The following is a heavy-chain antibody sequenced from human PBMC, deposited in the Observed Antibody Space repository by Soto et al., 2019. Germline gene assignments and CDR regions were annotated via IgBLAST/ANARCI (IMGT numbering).Heavy chain of an antibody. D-gene: IGHD3-22*01. CDR2: IKQDGSEK. CDR1: GFTFSTYW. CDR3: ARGQDYYDTWADY. V-gene: IGHV3-7*04. J-gene: IGHJ4*02. Sequence: EVQLVESGGGLVQPGGSLRLSCAASGFTFSTYWMTWVRQAPGKGLEWVANIKQDGSEKYYVDSVRGRFTISRDNAKNSLYLQMNYLGAEDTAVYYCARGQDYYDTWADYWGQGTLVTVSS.